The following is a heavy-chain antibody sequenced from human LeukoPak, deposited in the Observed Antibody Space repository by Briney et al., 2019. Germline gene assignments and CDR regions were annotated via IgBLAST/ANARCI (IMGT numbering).Heavy chain of an antibody. CDR2: IYYSGST. CDR1: GRSISSYY. CDR3: ARGGAVTTLWYFDL. D-gene: IGHD4-17*01. Sequence: KPSETLFLTCTVSGRSISSYYCSWIRQPPGKGLEWVGYIYYSGSTNYNPSLKSRVSISVDTSKNQFSLKLSSVTSADTAVYYCARGGAVTTLWYFDLWGRGTLVTVSS. V-gene: IGHV4-59*01. J-gene: IGHJ2*01.